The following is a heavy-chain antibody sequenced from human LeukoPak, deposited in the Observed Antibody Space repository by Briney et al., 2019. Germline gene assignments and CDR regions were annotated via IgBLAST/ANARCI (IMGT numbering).Heavy chain of an antibody. D-gene: IGHD2-2*01. Sequence: ASVKVSCKASGGTFSSYAISWVRQAPGQGLEWMGGIIPIFGTANYAQKFQGRVTITTDESTSTAYMELSSLRSEDTAVYYCARGYCSSTSCSNNWFDPWGQGTLVTVSS. CDR3: ARGYCSSTSCSNNWFDP. J-gene: IGHJ5*02. CDR1: GGTFSSYA. CDR2: IIPIFGTA. V-gene: IGHV1-69*05.